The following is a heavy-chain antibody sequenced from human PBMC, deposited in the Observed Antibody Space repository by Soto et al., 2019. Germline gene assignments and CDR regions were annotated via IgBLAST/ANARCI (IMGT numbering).Heavy chain of an antibody. CDR2: INPSGGST. D-gene: IGHD3-22*01. CDR1: GYTFTSYY. V-gene: IGHV1-46*01. CDR3: AKNPGYYYDSTGYHFDY. Sequence: GASVKVSCKASGYTFTSYYMHWVRQATGQGLEWMGIINPSGGSTSYAQKFQGRVTMTRDTSTSTVYMELSSLRSEDTAVYYCAKNPGYYYDSTGYHFDYWGQGTLVTVSS. J-gene: IGHJ4*02.